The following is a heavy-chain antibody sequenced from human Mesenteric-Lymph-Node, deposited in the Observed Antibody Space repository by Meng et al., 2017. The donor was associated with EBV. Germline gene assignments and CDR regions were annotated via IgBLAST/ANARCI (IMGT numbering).Heavy chain of an antibody. D-gene: IGHD2-2*01. V-gene: IGHV1-2*06. J-gene: IGHJ4*02. CDR2: IRPNSGGT. CDR1: GYTFTQYP. Sequence: QVQLVQSGSELNKPGASVKVSCKASGYTFTQYPINWVRQAPGQGLEWMGRIRPNSGGTHYGQTFQGRITMTRDTSISTVYMELNRLRSDDTATYYCARDGVEPPAAYWGQGTLVTVSS. CDR3: ARDGVEPPAAY.